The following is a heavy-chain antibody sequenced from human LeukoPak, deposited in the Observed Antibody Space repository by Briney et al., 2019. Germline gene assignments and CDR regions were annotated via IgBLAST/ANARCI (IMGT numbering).Heavy chain of an antibody. CDR1: GGSISGYY. CDR3: ARRGLRYSSGWYDY. V-gene: IGHV4-34*01. D-gene: IGHD6-19*01. J-gene: IGHJ4*02. Sequence: PSETLSLTCTVSGGSISGYYWSWIRQPPGKGLEWIGEINHSGSTNYNPSLKSRVTISVDTSKNQFSLKLSSVTAADTAVYYCARRGLRYSSGWYDYWGQGTLVTVSS. CDR2: INHSGST.